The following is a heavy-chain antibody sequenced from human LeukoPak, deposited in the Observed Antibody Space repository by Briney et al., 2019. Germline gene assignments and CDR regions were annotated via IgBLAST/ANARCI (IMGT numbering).Heavy chain of an antibody. Sequence: ASVKVSCKAPGYTFTSYGISWVRQAPGQGLEWMGWISAYNGNTNYAQKLQGRVTMTTDTSTSTAYMELRSLRSDDTAVYYCARGDRGGWYYDSSGYFNYFDYWGQGTLVTVSS. CDR1: GYTFTSYG. V-gene: IGHV1-18*01. D-gene: IGHD3-22*01. J-gene: IGHJ4*02. CDR3: ARGDRGGWYYDSSGYFNYFDY. CDR2: ISAYNGNT.